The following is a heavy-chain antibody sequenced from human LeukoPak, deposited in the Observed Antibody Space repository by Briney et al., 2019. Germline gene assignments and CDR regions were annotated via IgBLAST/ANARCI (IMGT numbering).Heavy chain of an antibody. Sequence: GRSLRLSCAASGFTFSRYSMNWVRQAPGKGLEWVSSISTSSSYIHYADSVKGRFTISRDNAKKSLFLQMNSLRAEDTAVYYCARESQSASSWDSNFDYWGQGTFVTVSS. J-gene: IGHJ4*02. V-gene: IGHV3-21*01. CDR3: ARESQSASSWDSNFDY. CDR1: GFTFSRYS. D-gene: IGHD4-11*01. CDR2: ISTSSSYI.